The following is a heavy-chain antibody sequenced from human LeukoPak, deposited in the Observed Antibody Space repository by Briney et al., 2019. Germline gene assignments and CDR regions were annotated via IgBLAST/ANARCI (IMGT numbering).Heavy chain of an antibody. D-gene: IGHD3-9*01. Sequence: ASVKVSCKASGYTFITHGLTWVRQAPGQALEWMGWISAYNGNTIYAQTLQDRLTMTTDTSTSTAYMELRSLRSDDTAVYYGARGRLRYLDWTRAYSDYWGQGTLVTVCS. V-gene: IGHV1-18*01. CDR3: ARGRLRYLDWTRAYSDY. CDR2: ISAYNGNT. J-gene: IGHJ4*02. CDR1: GYTFITHG.